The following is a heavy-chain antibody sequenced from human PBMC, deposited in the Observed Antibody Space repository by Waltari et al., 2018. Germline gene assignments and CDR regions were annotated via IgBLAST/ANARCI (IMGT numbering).Heavy chain of an antibody. V-gene: IGHV3-30*02. CDR1: GHTFRRFA. CDR2: IQFDGNNK. D-gene: IGHD1-1*01. CDR3: ALGTGGTWNSNDAFDI. Sequence: QVQLVESGGGVVQPGGSLRLSCAASGHTFRRFARHWVRQAPGKGLEWGSFIQFDGNNKYYPDSVKGRFTVSRDNSKSVLYLQMNSLRPEDTAIYYCALGTGGTWNSNDAFDIWGQGTPVTVSS. J-gene: IGHJ3*02.